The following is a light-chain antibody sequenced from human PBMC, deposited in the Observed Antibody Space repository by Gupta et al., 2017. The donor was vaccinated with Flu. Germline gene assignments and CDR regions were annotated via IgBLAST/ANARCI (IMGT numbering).Light chain of an antibody. J-gene: IGLJ3*02. V-gene: IGLV1-51*02. Sequence: QSVLTQPPSVSAAPGQKVTISCSGSGSNIANKFVSWYHQLPGTAPKLLIYENDKRPAGIPGRFSGSRSGTSATLGITGLQTGDEAGYYCGTWDSSLSTGVFGGGTKLTV. CDR3: GTWDSSLSTGV. CDR1: GSNIANKF. CDR2: END.